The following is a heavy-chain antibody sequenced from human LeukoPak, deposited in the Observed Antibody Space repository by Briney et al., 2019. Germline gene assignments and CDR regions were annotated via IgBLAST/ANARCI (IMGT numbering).Heavy chain of an antibody. Sequence: ASVKVSCKASGYTFTGYYIHWVRQAPGQGLEWMGWINPNSGGTSYAQKFQGRVTMTRDTSTSTVYMELSSLRSEDTAVYYCARECSGSYFGYWGQGTLVTVSS. CDR2: INPNSGGT. CDR3: ARECSGSYFGY. J-gene: IGHJ4*02. CDR1: GYTFTGYY. V-gene: IGHV1-2*02. D-gene: IGHD1-26*01.